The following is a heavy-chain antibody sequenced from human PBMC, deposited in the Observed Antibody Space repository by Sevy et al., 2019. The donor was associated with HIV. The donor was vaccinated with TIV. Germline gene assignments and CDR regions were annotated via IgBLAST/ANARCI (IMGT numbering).Heavy chain of an antibody. V-gene: IGHV3-30*02. Sequence: GGSLRLSCAASGFSLTTSDMHWVRQAPGKGLEWVAYVRNDGSNKYYADSVRDRFTISRDSPKNTLYLQMNSLRDEDTARYYCVRAVAADGSFWGQGTLVTVSS. CDR1: GFSLTTSD. CDR3: VRAVAADGSF. J-gene: IGHJ4*02. D-gene: IGHD6-13*01. CDR2: VRNDGSNK.